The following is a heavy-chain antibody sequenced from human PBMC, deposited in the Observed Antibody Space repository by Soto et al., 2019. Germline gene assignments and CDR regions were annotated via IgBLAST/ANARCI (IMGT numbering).Heavy chain of an antibody. CDR1: GGYFCSYY. V-gene: IGHV4-34*01. D-gene: IGHD3-22*01. Sequence: PSESLSLTCVVYGGYFCSYYLSWLRPHPGWGLEWIGEINHSGSTNYNPSLKSRVTISVDTSKNQFSLKLSSVTAADTAVYYCARGLRNYYDSSGYSLYYWGQGTLVTVSS. CDR2: INHSGST. J-gene: IGHJ4*02. CDR3: ARGLRNYYDSSGYSLYY.